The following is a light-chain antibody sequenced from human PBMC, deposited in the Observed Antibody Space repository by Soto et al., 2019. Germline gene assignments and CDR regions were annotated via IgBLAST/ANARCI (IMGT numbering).Light chain of an antibody. Sequence: QSVLTQPASVSGSPGQSITISCTGTSSDVGGYNYVSWYQQYPGKAPKLMIYEVSNRPSGVSNRFSGSKSGNTASLTISGLQAEDEADYYCSSYTSSSNLGFGSGTKVTVL. CDR1: SSDVGGYNY. J-gene: IGLJ1*01. V-gene: IGLV2-14*01. CDR2: EVS. CDR3: SSYTSSSNLG.